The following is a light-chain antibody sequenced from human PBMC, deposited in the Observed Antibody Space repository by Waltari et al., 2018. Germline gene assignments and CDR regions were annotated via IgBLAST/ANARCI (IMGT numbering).Light chain of an antibody. Sequence: DIVMTQSPLSLPVTPGEPASISCRSSQSLLHSNGYNYLDWYLQKPGQSPQLLIYLGSNRASGVPDRFSGSGSGADVTLKISSVEAEDVGVYYYMQALQTITFGQGTRLEIK. CDR1: QSLLHSNGYNY. CDR2: LGS. J-gene: IGKJ5*01. V-gene: IGKV2-28*01. CDR3: MQALQTIT.